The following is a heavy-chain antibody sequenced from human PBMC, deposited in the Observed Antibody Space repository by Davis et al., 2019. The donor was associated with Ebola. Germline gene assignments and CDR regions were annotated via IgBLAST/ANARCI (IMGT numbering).Heavy chain of an antibody. CDR1: GGSITSYY. Sequence: SETLSLTCSVTGGSITSYYWSWVRQPPGKGLEWIGEIYHSGSTNYNPSLKSRVTISVDKSKNQFSLKLSSVTAADTAVYYCARDLGDTAMNGGDYWGQGTLVTVSS. D-gene: IGHD5-18*01. J-gene: IGHJ4*02. CDR2: IYHSGST. V-gene: IGHV4-4*02. CDR3: ARDLGDTAMNGGDY.